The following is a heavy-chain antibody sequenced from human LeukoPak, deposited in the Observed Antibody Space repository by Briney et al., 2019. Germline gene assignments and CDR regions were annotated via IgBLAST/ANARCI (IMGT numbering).Heavy chain of an antibody. D-gene: IGHD6-6*01. CDR1: GFTFSSYG. CDR2: ISYDGSNK. CDR3: AKGPYSSSSLDY. Sequence: GRSLRLSCAASGFTFSSYGMHWVRHAPGKGLAWVAVISYDGSNKYYADSVKGRFTISRDNSKNKLYLQMNSLRAEDTAVYYCAKGPYSSSSLDYWGQGTLVTVSS. J-gene: IGHJ4*02. V-gene: IGHV3-30*18.